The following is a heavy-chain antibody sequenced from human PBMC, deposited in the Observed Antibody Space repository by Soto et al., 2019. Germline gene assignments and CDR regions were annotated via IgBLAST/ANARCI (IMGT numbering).Heavy chain of an antibody. CDR1: GFTFSTYA. CDR3: LIYYYYYSMDV. D-gene: IGHD3-22*01. CDR2: ISDSGAHT. Sequence: GGSLRLSCAASGFTFSTYAMSWVHQAPGKGLEWVSAISDSGAHTYYADSVKGRFSISRDNSKSTLYLQMNSLRADDTAVYYCLIYYYYYSMDVWGQGTTVTVSS. V-gene: IGHV3-23*01. J-gene: IGHJ6*02.